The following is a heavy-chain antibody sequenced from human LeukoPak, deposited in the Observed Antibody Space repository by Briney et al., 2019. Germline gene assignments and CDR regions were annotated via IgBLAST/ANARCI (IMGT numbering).Heavy chain of an antibody. CDR3: ARGLDFPVDYNWFDP. Sequence: ASVKVSCKASGYTFTGYYMHWVRQAPGQGLEWMGWINPNSGGTNYAQKFQGRVTMTRDTSISTAYMELSRLRSDDTAVYYCARGLDFPVDYNWFDPWGQGTLVTVSS. CDR2: INPNSGGT. D-gene: IGHD2/OR15-2a*01. J-gene: IGHJ5*02. V-gene: IGHV1-2*02. CDR1: GYTFTGYY.